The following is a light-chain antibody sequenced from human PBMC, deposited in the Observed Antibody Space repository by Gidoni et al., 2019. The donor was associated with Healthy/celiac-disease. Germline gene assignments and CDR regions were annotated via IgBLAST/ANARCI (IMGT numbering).Light chain of an antibody. Sequence: ESVLTQSPATLSLSAGERATLSCRSSQSISSSHLAWYQQKPGQAPRLLIYGASSRATGIPDRFSGSGSGTDFTLTISRLEPEDFAVYYCQQYGSSLALTFGGGTKVEIK. CDR1: QSISSSH. CDR3: QQYGSSLALT. J-gene: IGKJ4*01. V-gene: IGKV3-20*01. CDR2: GAS.